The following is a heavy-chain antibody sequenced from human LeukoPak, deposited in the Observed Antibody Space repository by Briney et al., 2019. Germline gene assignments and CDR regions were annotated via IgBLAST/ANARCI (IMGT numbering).Heavy chain of an antibody. CDR3: AIDNSVGDNAWWFDP. V-gene: IGHV1-46*01. CDR2: INPTCGST. CDR1: GYTFTSYY. Sequence: ASVKVSCKASGYTFTSYYMDWVRQAPGQGLEWMGLINPTCGSTGYAQKFQGRVTMTRDMSTSTDYMELSSLRSEDTAIYYCAIDNSVGDNAWWFDPWGQGTLVTVSS. J-gene: IGHJ5*02. D-gene: IGHD1-26*01.